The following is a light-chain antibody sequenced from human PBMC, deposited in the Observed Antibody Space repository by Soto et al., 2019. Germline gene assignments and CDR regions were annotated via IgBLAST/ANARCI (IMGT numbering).Light chain of an antibody. CDR1: SSDVGRYNL. J-gene: IGLJ1*01. V-gene: IGLV2-23*01. CDR2: EAS. CDR3: CSYAGSSAFYV. Sequence: QSVLTQPASVSGSHGQSITISCTGTSSDVGRYNLVSWYQQHPGKAPKLMIYEASKRPSGVSNRFSGSKSGTTASLTISGLQAEDEAAYYCCSYAGSSAFYVFGTGNKLTVL.